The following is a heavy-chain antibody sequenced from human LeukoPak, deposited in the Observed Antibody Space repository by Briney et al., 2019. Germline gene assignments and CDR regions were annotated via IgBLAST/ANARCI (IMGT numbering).Heavy chain of an antibody. CDR2: ISYDGSNK. D-gene: IGHD3-22*01. CDR3: AIYSSLNRREFQY. J-gene: IGHJ1*01. V-gene: IGHV3-30*03. Sequence: GRSLRLSCAASGFTFSSYGMHWVRQAPGKGLEWVAVISYDGSNKYYADSVKGRFTISRDNSKNTLYLQMNSLRAEDTAVYYCAIYSSLNRREFQYWGQGTLLTVSS. CDR1: GFTFSSYG.